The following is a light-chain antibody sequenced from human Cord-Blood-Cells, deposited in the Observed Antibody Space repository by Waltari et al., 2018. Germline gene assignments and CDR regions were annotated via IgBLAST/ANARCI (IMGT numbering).Light chain of an antibody. Sequence: QSALTQPRSVSGSPGPSVTISCTGTSSDVGGYNYVSWYQQHPGKAPNLMIYEVSKRPSGVPDRFSGSKSGNTASLTISGLQAEDEADYYCCSYAGSYTLVFGGGTKLTVL. J-gene: IGLJ3*02. CDR1: SSDVGGYNY. CDR2: EVS. V-gene: IGLV2-11*01. CDR3: CSYAGSYTLV.